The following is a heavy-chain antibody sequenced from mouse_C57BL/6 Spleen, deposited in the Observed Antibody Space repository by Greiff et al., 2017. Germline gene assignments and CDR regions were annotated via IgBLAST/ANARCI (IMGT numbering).Heavy chain of an antibody. J-gene: IGHJ2*01. CDR1: GYAFSSSW. D-gene: IGHD2-3*01. CDR2: IYPGDGDT. CDR3: ARRWDY. V-gene: IGHV1-82*01. Sequence: VQLQQSGPELVKPGASVKISCKASGYAFSSSWMNWVKQRPGKGLEWIGRIYPGDGDTNYNGKFTGKATLTADKSSSTAYMQLSSLTSEDSAVYFCARRWDYWGQGTTLTVSS.